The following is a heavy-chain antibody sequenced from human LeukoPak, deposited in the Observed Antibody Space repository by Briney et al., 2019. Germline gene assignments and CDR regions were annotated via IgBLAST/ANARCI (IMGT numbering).Heavy chain of an antibody. D-gene: IGHD3-10*01. CDR1: GFTFSNYA. J-gene: IGHJ4*02. CDR2: LSGSGGST. Sequence: GGSLRLSCAASGFTFSNYAMSWVRQAPGKGLEWVSALSGSGGSTYYADSVKGRFTISRDNSKNTLYLQMNSLRAEDTAVYYCATSHYYGSGSYSPFHYWGQGTLVTVSS. V-gene: IGHV3-23*01. CDR3: ATSHYYGSGSYSPFHY.